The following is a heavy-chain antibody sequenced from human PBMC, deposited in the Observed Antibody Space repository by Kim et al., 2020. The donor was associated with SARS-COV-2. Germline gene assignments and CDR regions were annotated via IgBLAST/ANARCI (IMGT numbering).Heavy chain of an antibody. D-gene: IGHD3-22*01. CDR1: GFTFSRYW. CDR3: ARRAVASSGTYYFDY. CDR2: IYSDGSGT. Sequence: GGSLRLSCAASGFTFSRYWMHWVRQPPGKGLVWVSRIYSDGSGTIYADSVKGRFTISRDNAKNTLYLQMNSLRAEDTALYYCARRAVASSGTYYFDYWGQGTLVTVSS. V-gene: IGHV3-74*01. J-gene: IGHJ4*02.